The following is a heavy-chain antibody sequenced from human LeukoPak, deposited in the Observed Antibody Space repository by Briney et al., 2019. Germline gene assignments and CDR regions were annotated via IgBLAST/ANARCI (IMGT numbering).Heavy chain of an antibody. D-gene: IGHD3-22*01. Sequence: ASVKVSCKASGYTFTSYSMHWVRQAPGQGLEWMGIINPSGGSTSYAQKFQGRVTMTRDTATSTVYMELSSLRSDDTAVYYCARAHYASSNIKVPFDVWGKGTTVTVSS. V-gene: IGHV1-46*01. CDR2: INPSGGST. J-gene: IGHJ6*04. CDR3: ARAHYASSNIKVPFDV. CDR1: GYTFTSYS.